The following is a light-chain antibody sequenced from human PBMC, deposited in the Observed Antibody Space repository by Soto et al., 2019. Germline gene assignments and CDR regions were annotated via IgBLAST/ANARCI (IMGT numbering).Light chain of an antibody. V-gene: IGLV2-14*01. CDR1: SNDVGGYNY. CDR2: DVR. J-gene: IGLJ1*01. CDR3: SAYTSSSTPYV. Sequence: QSALTQAASVCGSPGQSITISCTGTSNDVGGYNYVSWYQQHPDTAPKLIIYDVRYRPSGVSDRFSDSKSGNTASLTIPGLQAEDEADYYCSAYTSSSTPYVFGSGTKVTVL.